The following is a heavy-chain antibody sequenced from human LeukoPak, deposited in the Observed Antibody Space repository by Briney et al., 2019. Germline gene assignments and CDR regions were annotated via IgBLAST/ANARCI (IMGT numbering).Heavy chain of an antibody. V-gene: IGHV1-18*01. D-gene: IGHD3-9*01. Sequence: ASVKVSCKASGYTFTSYGISWVRQAPGQGLEWMGWISAYNGNTNYAQKLQGRVTMTTDTSTSTAYMELRSLRSDDTAVYYCARVRNYDILTGYYAGYCYYYYMDVWGKGTTVTISS. CDR2: ISAYNGNT. CDR1: GYTFTSYG. J-gene: IGHJ6*03. CDR3: ARVRNYDILTGYYAGYCYYYYMDV.